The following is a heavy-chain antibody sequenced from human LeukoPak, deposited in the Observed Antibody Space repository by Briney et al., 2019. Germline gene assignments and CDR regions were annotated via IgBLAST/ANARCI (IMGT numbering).Heavy chain of an antibody. CDR3: AKVYCSGSNCYYFDY. V-gene: IGHV3-9*01. D-gene: IGHD2-15*01. J-gene: IGHJ4*02. Sequence: PGRSLRLSCAASGFTFDDYAMHWVRQAPGKGLEWVSGISWNSGSIGYADSVKGRFTISRDNAKNSLYLQMNSLRAEDTALYYCAKVYCSGSNCYYFDYWGQGTLVTVSS. CDR1: GFTFDDYA. CDR2: ISWNSGSI.